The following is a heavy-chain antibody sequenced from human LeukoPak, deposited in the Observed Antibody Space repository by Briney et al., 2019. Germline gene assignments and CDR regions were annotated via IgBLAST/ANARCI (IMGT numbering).Heavy chain of an antibody. Sequence: SETLSLTCAVYGGSFSGYYWSWIRQPPGKGLEWIGEINHSGSTNYNPSLKSRVTISVDTSKNQFPLKLSSVTAADTAVYYCARRYSGTHFDYWGQGTLVTVSS. CDR3: ARRYSGTHFDY. CDR2: INHSGST. CDR1: GGSFSGYY. D-gene: IGHD1-26*01. J-gene: IGHJ4*02. V-gene: IGHV4-34*01.